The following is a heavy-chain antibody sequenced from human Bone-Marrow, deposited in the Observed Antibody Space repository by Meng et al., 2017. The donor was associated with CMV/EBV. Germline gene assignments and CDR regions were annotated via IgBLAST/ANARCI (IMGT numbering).Heavy chain of an antibody. Sequence: LSLTCAASGFTFSSYSMNWVRQAPGKGLEWVSYISSSSSTIYYADPVKGRFTISRDNAKNSLYLQMNSLRAEDTAVYYCARDRAGGYSSSWYRGAEYFQHWGQGTLVTVSS. V-gene: IGHV3-48*04. CDR1: GFTFSSYS. D-gene: IGHD6-13*01. J-gene: IGHJ1*01. CDR2: ISSSSSTI. CDR3: ARDRAGGYSSSWYRGAEYFQH.